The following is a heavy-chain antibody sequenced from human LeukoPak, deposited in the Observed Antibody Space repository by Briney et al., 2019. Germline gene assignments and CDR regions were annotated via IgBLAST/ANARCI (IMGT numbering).Heavy chain of an antibody. Sequence: SETLSLTCTVSGGSISSSSYYWGWIRQPPGKGLEWIGSIYYSGSTYYNPSLKSRVTISVDTSKNQFSLKLSSVTAADTAVYYCARMYSSGWYGYYFDNWGQGTLVTVSS. CDR3: ARMYSSGWYGYYFDN. V-gene: IGHV4-39*01. J-gene: IGHJ4*02. D-gene: IGHD6-19*01. CDR2: IYYSGST. CDR1: GGSISSSSYY.